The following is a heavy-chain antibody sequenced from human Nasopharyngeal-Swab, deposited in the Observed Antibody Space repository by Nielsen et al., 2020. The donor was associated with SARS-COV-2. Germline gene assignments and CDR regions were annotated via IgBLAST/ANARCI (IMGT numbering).Heavy chain of an antibody. CDR3: AKDSGTWFGELLSGCMDV. J-gene: IGHJ6*02. V-gene: IGHV3-30*18. CDR1: GFTFSSYG. Sequence: GESLKISCAASGFTFSSYGMHWVRQAPGKGLEWVAVISYDGSNKYYADSVKGRFTISRDSSKNTLYLQMNSPRAEDTAVYYCAKDSGTWFGELLSGCMDVWGQGTTVTVSS. CDR2: ISYDGSNK. D-gene: IGHD3-10*01.